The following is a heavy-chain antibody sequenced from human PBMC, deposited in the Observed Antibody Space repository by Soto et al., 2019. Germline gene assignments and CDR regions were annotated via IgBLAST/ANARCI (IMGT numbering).Heavy chain of an antibody. D-gene: IGHD2-15*01. CDR3: AKETPARYCSGGSRYSELQAVGYFDY. CDR2: ISGSGGST. J-gene: IGHJ4*02. Sequence: GGSLRLSCAASGFTFSSYAMSWVRQAPGKGLEWVSAISGSGGSTYYADSVKGRFTISRDNSKNTLYLQMNSLRAEDTAVYYCAKETPARYCSGGSRYSELQAVGYFDYWGQGTLVTVSS. CDR1: GFTFSSYA. V-gene: IGHV3-23*01.